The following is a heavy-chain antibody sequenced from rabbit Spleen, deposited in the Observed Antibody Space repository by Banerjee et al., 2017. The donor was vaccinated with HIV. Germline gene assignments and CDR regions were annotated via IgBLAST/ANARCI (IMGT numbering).Heavy chain of an antibody. CDR2: IDPVFGIT. D-gene: IGHD8-1*01. V-gene: IGHV1S7*01. CDR3: ARDGAGGSYFAL. CDR1: GFTLSSYY. Sequence: QVKETGGGLVQPGGSLKLSCTASGFTLSSYYMNWVRQAPGKGLEWIGYIDPVFGITYYANWVNGRFSISRENAQNTVFLQMTSLTAADTATYFCARDGAGGSYFALWGPGTLVTVS. J-gene: IGHJ4*01.